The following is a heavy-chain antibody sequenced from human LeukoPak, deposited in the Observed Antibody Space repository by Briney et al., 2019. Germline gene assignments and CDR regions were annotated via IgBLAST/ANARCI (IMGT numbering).Heavy chain of an antibody. CDR2: ISGGDTST. J-gene: IGHJ4*02. D-gene: IGHD4-11*01. Sequence: QPGGSLRLSCAASGFIFSSYAMIWVRQAPGKGLEWVSTISGGDTSTFYADSVKGRFTISRDNSKNTLYLQMNNLRAEDTAVYYCAKILPDTVTADYWGQGTLVTVSS. CDR3: AKILPDTVTADY. CDR1: GFIFSSYA. V-gene: IGHV3-23*01.